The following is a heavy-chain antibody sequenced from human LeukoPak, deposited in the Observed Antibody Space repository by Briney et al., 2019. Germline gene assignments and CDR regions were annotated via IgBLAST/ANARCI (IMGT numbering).Heavy chain of an antibody. CDR2: ISSSSSYI. D-gene: IGHD3-3*01. CDR1: GFTFSSYS. V-gene: IGHV3-21*01. CDR3: ARVHHDVGVLLTNYDY. Sequence: PGGSLRLCCAASGFTFSSYSMNWVRQAPGKGLEWVSSISSSSSYIYYADSVKGRFTISRDNAKDSLYLQMNSLRAEDTAVYYCARVHHDVGVLLTNYDYWGQGTLVTVSS. J-gene: IGHJ4*02.